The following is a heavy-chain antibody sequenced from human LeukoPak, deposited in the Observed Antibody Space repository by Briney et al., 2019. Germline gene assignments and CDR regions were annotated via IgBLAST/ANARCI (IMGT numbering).Heavy chain of an antibody. D-gene: IGHD3-22*01. CDR3: TRSYDRSGYYPGYFHH. J-gene: IGHJ1*01. Sequence: GGSLRLSCTASGFTFGDYAMSWVRQAPGKGLEWVGFMRSKASGCTTEYAASVKGRFTISRDDSKSIAYLQMNSLKTEDTAVYYCTRSYDRSGYYPGYFHHWGQGTLVTVSS. CDR1: GFTFGDYA. CDR2: MRSKASGCTT. V-gene: IGHV3-49*04.